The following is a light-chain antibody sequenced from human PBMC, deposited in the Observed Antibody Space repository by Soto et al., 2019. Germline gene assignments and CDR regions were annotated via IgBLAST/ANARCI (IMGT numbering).Light chain of an antibody. Sequence: DIQMTQSPSTLSASVGDRVIIICRASQSISSWLAWYQQKPGKAPKLLIYKASSLESGVPSRFSGSGSGTEFTLTISSLQPDDFATYYCQQYNSYPWTFGQGTKVDI. J-gene: IGKJ1*01. V-gene: IGKV1-5*03. CDR1: QSISSW. CDR2: KAS. CDR3: QQYNSYPWT.